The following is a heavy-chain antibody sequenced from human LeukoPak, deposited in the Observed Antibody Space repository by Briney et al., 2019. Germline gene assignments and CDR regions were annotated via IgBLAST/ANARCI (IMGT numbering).Heavy chain of an antibody. J-gene: IGHJ4*02. CDR2: IHYSGST. D-gene: IGHD3-10*01. Sequence: PSQTLSLTCTVSGGSISSGDYSWRWIRQPPGKGLEWIGYIHYSGSTFYNPSLKSRVTISVDTSKNQFSLNLSSVTAAATAVYHCARDPGPYPYSFDYWGQGTLVTVSS. CDR3: ARDPGPYPYSFDY. V-gene: IGHV4-30-4*01. CDR1: GGSISSGDYS.